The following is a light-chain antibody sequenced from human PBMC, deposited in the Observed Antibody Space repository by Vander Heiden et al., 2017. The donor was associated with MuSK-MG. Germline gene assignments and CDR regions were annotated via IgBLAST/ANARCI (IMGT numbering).Light chain of an antibody. Sequence: DIQMTQSPSTLSASVGDRVTITCRDSQSISNWLAWYQQKPGKAPKLLIYDASSCESGATYRFSGSGTEKAFTLTSRRRQDDAFDNYYEQQDNSYVTFGRGTKVEIK. J-gene: IGKJ4*01. CDR2: DAS. CDR1: QSISNW. V-gene: IGKV1-5*01. CDR3: QQDNSYVT.